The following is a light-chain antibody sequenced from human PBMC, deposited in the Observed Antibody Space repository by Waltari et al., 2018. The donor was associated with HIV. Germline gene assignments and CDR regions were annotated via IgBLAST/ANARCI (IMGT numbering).Light chain of an antibody. J-gene: IGLJ1*01. V-gene: IGLV1-47*01. CDR2: RNY. CDR1: SSNIGINY. CDR3: AAWDGSLVGYV. Sequence: QSVLTQPPSASGTPGQRVTSSCSGSSSNIGINYVYWYQQLPGTAPKLLIARNYQRPSGVPDRGSGSKPYPSASLALSGLRSEDEAVYDCAAWDGSLVGYVFGTGTKVTVL.